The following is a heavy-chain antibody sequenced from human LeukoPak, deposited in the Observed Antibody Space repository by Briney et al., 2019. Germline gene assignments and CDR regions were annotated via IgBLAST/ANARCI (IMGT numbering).Heavy chain of an antibody. D-gene: IGHD3-10*01. CDR1: GYTFTSYG. V-gene: IGHV1-18*01. J-gene: IGHJ4*02. CDR2: ISANDGNT. CDR3: ARESHVTREDY. Sequence: ASVKVSCKASGYTFTSYGISWVRQAPGQGLEWMGWISANDGNTDYPQKLQGRVTMTTDTSTSTAYLELRSLRSDDPAVYYCARESHVTREDYWGQGTLVTVSS.